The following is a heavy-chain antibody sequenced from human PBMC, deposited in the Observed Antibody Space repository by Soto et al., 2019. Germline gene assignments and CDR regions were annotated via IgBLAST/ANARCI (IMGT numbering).Heavy chain of an antibody. J-gene: IGHJ4*02. V-gene: IGHV3-23*01. CDR1: GFGFSSYA. CDR2: ITPGGGTT. Sequence: PGGSLRLSCAASGFGFSSYAMSWFRQAPGKGLEWVSCITPGGGTTNCGDSVKGRFTISRDNSKNTLYLETNSLRVEDTAIYFCAKDRGGEFSSSRYFDYWGQGTLVTVSS. CDR3: AKDRGGEFSSSRYFDY. D-gene: IGHD3-16*01.